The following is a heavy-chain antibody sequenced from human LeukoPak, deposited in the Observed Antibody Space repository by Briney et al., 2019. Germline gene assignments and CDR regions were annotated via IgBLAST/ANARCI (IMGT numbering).Heavy chain of an antibody. CDR1: GGSISSGSYY. Sequence: TLSLTCTVSGGSISSGSYYWSWIRQPAGKGLEWIGRIYTSGSTNYNPSLKSRVAISVDKSKNQFSLNLNSVTAADTAVYYCARAGQGYCTSASCYLSLDYWGQGTLVTVSS. V-gene: IGHV4-61*02. J-gene: IGHJ4*02. CDR2: IYTSGST. D-gene: IGHD2-2*01. CDR3: ARAGQGYCTSASCYLSLDY.